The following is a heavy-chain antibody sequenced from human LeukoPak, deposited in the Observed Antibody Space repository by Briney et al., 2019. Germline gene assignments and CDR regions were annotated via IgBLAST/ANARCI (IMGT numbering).Heavy chain of an antibody. V-gene: IGHV3-9*01. CDR3: ARSLPYGTTWYGRSDF. CDR2: ISWNSGSI. Sequence: GGSLRLSCAASGFTFDDYAMHWVRRAPGKGLEWVSGISWNSGSIGYADSVKGRFTISRDNAMNSLYLQMNSLRAEDTAIYYCARSLPYGTTWYGRSDFWGQGTLVTVSS. J-gene: IGHJ4*02. CDR1: GFTFDDYA. D-gene: IGHD6-13*01.